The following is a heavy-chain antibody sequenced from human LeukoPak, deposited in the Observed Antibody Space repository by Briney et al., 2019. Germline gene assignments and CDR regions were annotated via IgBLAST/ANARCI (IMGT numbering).Heavy chain of an antibody. CDR3: ARGFLRYCSGGSCYGGTTNWFDP. Sequence: SETLSLTCTVSGGSISSYYWSWIRQPAGKGLEWIGRIYTSGSTNYNPSLKSRVTMSVDTSKNQFSLKLSSVTAADTAVYYCARGFLRYCSGGSCYGGTTNWFDPWGQGTLVTVSS. J-gene: IGHJ5*02. CDR2: IYTSGST. CDR1: GGSISSYY. V-gene: IGHV4-4*07. D-gene: IGHD2-15*01.